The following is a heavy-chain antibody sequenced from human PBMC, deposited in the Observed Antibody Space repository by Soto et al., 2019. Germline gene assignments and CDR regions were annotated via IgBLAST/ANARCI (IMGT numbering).Heavy chain of an antibody. D-gene: IGHD2-8*02. CDR3: ARDKITGLFDY. J-gene: IGHJ4*02. Sequence: SATLSLTCVLNLLSCSFYYWTWIRQPPGTGLEWIGEINHSGSTNYNPSLKSRVTISVDTSKNQFSLKLTSVTASDTAVYYCARDKITGLFDYWGQG. V-gene: IGHV4-34*01. CDR1: LLSCSFYY. CDR2: INHSGST.